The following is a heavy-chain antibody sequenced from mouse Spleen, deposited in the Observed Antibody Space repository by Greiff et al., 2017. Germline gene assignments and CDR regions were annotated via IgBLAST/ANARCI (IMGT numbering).Heavy chain of an antibody. CDR2: IYPGNSDT. CDR1: GYTFTSYW. Sequence: EVQLQQSGTVLARPGASVKMSCKTSGYTFTSYWMHWVKQRPGQGLEWIGAIYPGNSDTSYNQKFKGKAKLTAVTSASTAYMELSSLTNEDSAVYYCTRYRYDGSYAMDYWGQGTSVTVSS. CDR3: TRYRYDGSYAMDY. V-gene: IGHV1-5*01. J-gene: IGHJ4*01. D-gene: IGHD2-14*01.